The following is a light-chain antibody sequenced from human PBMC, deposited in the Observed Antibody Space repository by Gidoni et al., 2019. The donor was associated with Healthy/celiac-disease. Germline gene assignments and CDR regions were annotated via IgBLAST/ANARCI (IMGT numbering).Light chain of an antibody. V-gene: IGKV1-5*01. J-gene: IGKJ1*01. Sequence: DIQMTQSPSTLSASVGDRVTITCRASQSISSWLAWYQQKPGKAPKLLIYDASSLESGVPSRFSGSGAGTEFTLTISSLQPDEFATYYCQQYNSYSPETFGQGTKVEIK. CDR3: QQYNSYSPET. CDR1: QSISSW. CDR2: DAS.